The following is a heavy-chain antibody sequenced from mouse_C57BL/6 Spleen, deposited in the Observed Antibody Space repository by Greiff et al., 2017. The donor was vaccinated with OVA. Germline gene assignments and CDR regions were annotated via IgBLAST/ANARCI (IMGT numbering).Heavy chain of an antibody. Sequence: QVQLQQSGAELMKPGASVKLSCKATGYTFTGYWIEWVKQRPGHGLEWIGEILPGSGSTNYNEKFKGKATFTADTSSNTAYMQLSSLTTEDSAIYYCARAPYYYGSSYGYFDVWGTGTTVTVSS. CDR2: ILPGSGST. D-gene: IGHD1-1*01. CDR3: ARAPYYYGSSYGYFDV. V-gene: IGHV1-9*01. J-gene: IGHJ1*03. CDR1: GYTFTGYW.